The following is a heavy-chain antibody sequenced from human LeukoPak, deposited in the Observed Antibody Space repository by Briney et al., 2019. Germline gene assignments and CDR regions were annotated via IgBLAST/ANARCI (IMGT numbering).Heavy chain of an antibody. CDR1: GGSISTYY. CDR3: ARGGYGSGSYYAY. J-gene: IGHJ4*02. V-gene: IGHV4-59*01. CDR2: IHYSGSA. Sequence: SETLSLTCTVSGGSISTYYWAWIRQPPGKGLEWIGYIHYSGSANYNPSLKSRVTISVDTSKNQFSLKLNSVTAADTAVYYCARGGYGSGSYYAYWGQGTLVTVSS. D-gene: IGHD3-10*01.